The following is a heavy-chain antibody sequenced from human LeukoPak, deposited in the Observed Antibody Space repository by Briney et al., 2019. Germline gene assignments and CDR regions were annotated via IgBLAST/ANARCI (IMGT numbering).Heavy chain of an antibody. CDR2: IYYSGST. Sequence: SETLSLTCIVSDGSISISSYYWGWIRQPPGKGLEWIGTIYYSGSTYYNPSLRSRLTISADTSKNQFSLKLTSVTAADTAVYYCARSDFYAFDNWGQGSLVTVSS. CDR3: ARSDFYAFDN. D-gene: IGHD2/OR15-2a*01. CDR1: DGSISISSYY. J-gene: IGHJ4*02. V-gene: IGHV4-39*01.